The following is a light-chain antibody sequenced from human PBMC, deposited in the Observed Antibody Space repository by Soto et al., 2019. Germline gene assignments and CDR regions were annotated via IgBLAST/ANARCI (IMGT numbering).Light chain of an antibody. Sequence: QSALTQPASVSGSPGQSITISCTGTSSDVGSYNLVSWYQQHPGKAPKLMIYEVSKRPSGVSNRFSGSKSGNTASLTISGLQAEGEADYYCCSYAGSLRVFGGGTKLTVL. V-gene: IGLV2-23*02. J-gene: IGLJ3*02. CDR3: CSYAGSLRV. CDR1: SSDVGSYNL. CDR2: EVS.